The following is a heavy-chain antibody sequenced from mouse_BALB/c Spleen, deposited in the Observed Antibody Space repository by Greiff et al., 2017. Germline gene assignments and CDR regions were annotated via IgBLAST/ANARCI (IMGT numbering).Heavy chain of an antibody. CDR2: ISTYYGNT. V-gene: IGHV1-67*01. J-gene: IGHJ4*01. D-gene: IGHD2-2*01. CDR1: GYTFTDYA. Sequence: QVQLKESGPELVRPGVSVKISCKGSGYTFTDYAMHWVKQSHAKSLEWIGVISTYYGNTNYNQKFKGKATMTVDKSSSTAYMELARLTSEDSAIYYCAGGYDYAMDYWGQGTSVTVSS. CDR3: AGGYDYAMDY.